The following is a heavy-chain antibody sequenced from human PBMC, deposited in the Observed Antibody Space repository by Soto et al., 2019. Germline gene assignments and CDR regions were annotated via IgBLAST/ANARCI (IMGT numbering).Heavy chain of an antibody. J-gene: IGHJ1*01. Sequence: EVQLLESGGGLVQPGGSLKLSCGASEFTFSSYAMSWFRQSPGQGLEWVSGISGTGRVTNYADSVRGRCTISRDNSKNTLYLQMSSLRAEDTAIYYCAKDVHYDIVTGIEYLHHWGQGALVTVSS. CDR3: AKDVHYDIVTGIEYLHH. V-gene: IGHV3-23*01. CDR2: ISGTGRVT. CDR1: EFTFSSYA. D-gene: IGHD3-9*01.